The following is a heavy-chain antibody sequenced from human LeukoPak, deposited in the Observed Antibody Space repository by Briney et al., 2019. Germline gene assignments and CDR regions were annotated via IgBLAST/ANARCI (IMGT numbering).Heavy chain of an antibody. Sequence: TGGSLRLSCAASGFTFDDYAMHWVRQAPGKGLEWVSLISWDGGSTYYADFVKGRFTISRDNSKNSLYLQMNSLRAEDTALYYCAKDGGTGSYPDYWGQGTLVTVSS. CDR2: ISWDGGST. D-gene: IGHD3-10*01. CDR3: AKDGGTGSYPDY. V-gene: IGHV3-43D*03. CDR1: GFTFDDYA. J-gene: IGHJ4*02.